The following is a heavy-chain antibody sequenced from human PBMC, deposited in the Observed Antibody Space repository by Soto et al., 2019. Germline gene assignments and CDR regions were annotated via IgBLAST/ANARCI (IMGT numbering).Heavy chain of an antibody. D-gene: IGHD1-1*01. V-gene: IGHV4-30-2*01. CDR3: ARKTTGTSGSVSDWFDP. Sequence: PSETLSLTCAVFGGSISSGGYSWSWIRQPPGKGLEWIGEIYHSGSTYYNPSLKSRVTISVDTSKNQFSLKLSSVTAADTAVYYCARKTTGTSGSVSDWFDPWGQGTLVTVSS. J-gene: IGHJ5*02. CDR1: GGSISSGGYS. CDR2: IYHSGST.